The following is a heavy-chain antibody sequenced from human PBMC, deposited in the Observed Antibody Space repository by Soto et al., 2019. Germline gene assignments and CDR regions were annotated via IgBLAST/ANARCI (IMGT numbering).Heavy chain of an antibody. CDR2: VSAYNGYT. CDR3: ARAGTSVALALCDS. CDR1: GFTFTSYG. V-gene: IGHV1-18*01. J-gene: IGHJ4*02. D-gene: IGHD6-19*01. Sequence: QVQLVQSGAEVKKPGASVKVSCKASGFTFTSYGFSWVRQAPGEGLEWMGWVSAYNGYTTYAQRLQGRVTMTTDTSTSTAYIELRSLRSDDTAVYYCARAGTSVALALCDSWGQGTLVTVSS.